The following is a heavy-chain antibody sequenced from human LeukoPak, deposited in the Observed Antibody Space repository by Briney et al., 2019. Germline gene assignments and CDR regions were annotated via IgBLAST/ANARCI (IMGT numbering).Heavy chain of an antibody. V-gene: IGHV3-23*01. CDR3: AKDRHYDILTGRD. J-gene: IGHJ4*02. Sequence: GGSLRLSCAASGFTFSSYAMSGVREAPGKGLEWGSAISGSGGSTYYADSVKGRFTISRDNSKNTLYLQMNSLRAEDTAVYYCAKDRHYDILTGRDWGQGTLVTVSS. CDR1: GFTFSSYA. D-gene: IGHD3-9*01. CDR2: ISGSGGST.